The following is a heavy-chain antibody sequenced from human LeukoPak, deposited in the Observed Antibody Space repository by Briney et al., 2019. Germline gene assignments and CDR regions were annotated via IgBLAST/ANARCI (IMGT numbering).Heavy chain of an antibody. CDR1: GGSLSSGSYY. CDR2: IYTSGST. CDR3: ARAGPEYYDFWSGYYDY. D-gene: IGHD3-3*01. V-gene: IGHV4-61*02. Sequence: SETLSLTCTVSGGSLSSGSYYWSSIRQPAGKGLEWIGRIYTSGSTNYNPSLKSRVTISVDTSKNQFSLKLSSVTAADTAVDYCARAGPEYYDFWSGYYDYWGQGTLVTVSS. J-gene: IGHJ4*02.